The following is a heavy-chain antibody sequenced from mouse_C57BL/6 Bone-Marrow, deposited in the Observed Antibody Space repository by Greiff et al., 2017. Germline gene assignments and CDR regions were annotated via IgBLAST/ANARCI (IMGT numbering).Heavy chain of an antibody. V-gene: IGHV1-69*01. Sequence: QVQLQQPGAELVMPGASVKLSCKASGYTFTSYWMHWVKQRPGQGLEWIGEIDPSDSYTNYNQKFKGKTTLTVDTSSSTAYMQLSSLTSEDAAVYYCARGGGYATGYWGQGTSVTVSS. J-gene: IGHJ4*01. CDR2: IDPSDSYT. CDR1: GYTFTSYW. CDR3: ARGGGYATGY.